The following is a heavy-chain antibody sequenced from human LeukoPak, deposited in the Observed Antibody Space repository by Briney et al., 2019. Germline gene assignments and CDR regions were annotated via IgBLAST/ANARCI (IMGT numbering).Heavy chain of an antibody. D-gene: IGHD3-22*01. CDR2: IYYSGST. J-gene: IGHJ5*02. Sequence: ASETLSLTCTVSGASISSYYWSWIRQPPGKGLEWIRYIYYSGSTNYNPSLKSRVTISVDTSKNQFSLRLSSVTAADTAVYYCARHRYYYDSSGYYYQPWGQGTLVTVSS. CDR1: GASISSYY. V-gene: IGHV4-59*01. CDR3: ARHRYYYDSSGYYYQP.